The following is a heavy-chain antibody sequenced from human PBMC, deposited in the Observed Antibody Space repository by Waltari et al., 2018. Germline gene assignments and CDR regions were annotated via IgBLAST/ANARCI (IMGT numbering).Heavy chain of an antibody. CDR3: ARDLVTGAAAGTFASY. CDR2: ISYDGSNK. Sequence: QVQLVESGGGVVQPGRSLRLSCAASGFTFSSYAMHWVRQAPGKGLEWVAVISYDGSNKYYADSVKGRFTISRDNSKNTLYLQMNSLRAEDTAVYYCARDLVTGAAAGTFASYWGQGTLVTVSS. J-gene: IGHJ4*02. V-gene: IGHV3-30-3*01. D-gene: IGHD6-13*01. CDR1: GFTFSSYA.